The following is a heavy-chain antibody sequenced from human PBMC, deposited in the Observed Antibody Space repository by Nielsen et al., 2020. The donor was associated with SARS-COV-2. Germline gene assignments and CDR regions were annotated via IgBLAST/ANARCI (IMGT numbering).Heavy chain of an antibody. CDR1: GFTVSSNY. D-gene: IGHD6-6*01. CDR3: ARESGSSSSLGN. CDR2: IYSGGST. V-gene: IGHV3-53*01. Sequence: GGSLRLSCAASGFTVSSNYMSWVRQAPGKGLEWVSVIYSGGSTYYADSVKGRFTISRDNSKNTLYLQMNSLRAEDTAVYYCARESGSSSSLGNWGQGTLVTVSS. J-gene: IGHJ4*02.